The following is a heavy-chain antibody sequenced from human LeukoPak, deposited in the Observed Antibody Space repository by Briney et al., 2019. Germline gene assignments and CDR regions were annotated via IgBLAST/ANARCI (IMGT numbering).Heavy chain of an antibody. D-gene: IGHD6-6*01. CDR1: GGFFSGYY. Sequence: SETLSFTCAVYGGFFSGYYWSWIRQPPGKGLEWIGEINHCGSTNYNPSLKRRVTISVDTSKNQFSLKLSSVTAADTAVYYCARDASSYYYYYMDVWGKGTTVTISS. J-gene: IGHJ6*03. CDR3: ARDASSYYYYYMDV. CDR2: INHCGST. V-gene: IGHV4-34*01.